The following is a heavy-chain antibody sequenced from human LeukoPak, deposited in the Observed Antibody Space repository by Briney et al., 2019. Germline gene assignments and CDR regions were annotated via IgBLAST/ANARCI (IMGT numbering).Heavy chain of an antibody. CDR3: AKSGSEGYGSSWPEHNWFDP. D-gene: IGHD6-13*01. V-gene: IGHV3-7*03. CDR2: IKQDGSEK. Sequence: GGSLRLSCAASGFTFSSYWMSWVRQAPGKGLEWVANIKQDGSEKYYVDSVKGRFTISRDNAKNTLYLQMNSLRAEDTAVYYCAKSGSEGYGSSWPEHNWFDPWGQGTLVTVSS. J-gene: IGHJ5*02. CDR1: GFTFSSYW.